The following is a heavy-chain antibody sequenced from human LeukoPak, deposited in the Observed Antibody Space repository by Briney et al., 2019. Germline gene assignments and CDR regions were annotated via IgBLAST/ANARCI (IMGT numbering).Heavy chain of an antibody. Sequence: SVKVSCKASGGTFSSYAISWVRQAPGQGLEWMGGIIPIFGTANYAQKFQGRVTITADESTSTAYMELSSLRSEDTAVYYCARAITIFGVVTILRAFDYWGQGTLVTVSS. D-gene: IGHD3-3*01. J-gene: IGHJ4*02. CDR3: ARAITIFGVVTILRAFDY. CDR2: IIPIFGTA. V-gene: IGHV1-69*13. CDR1: GGTFSSYA.